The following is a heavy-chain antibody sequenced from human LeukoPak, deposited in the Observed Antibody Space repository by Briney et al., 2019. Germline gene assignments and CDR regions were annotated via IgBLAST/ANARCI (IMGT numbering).Heavy chain of an antibody. J-gene: IGHJ4*02. CDR1: GGSITHYY. CDR3: AGERGEEYSSGWYKRNYFDN. D-gene: IGHD6-19*01. V-gene: IGHV4-39*07. CDR2: GDYSGGT. Sequence: SETLSLTCTVSGGSITHYYWAWIRQPPGKGLEWIASGDYSGGTYYNPSLESRVAISADMSKNQFSLKLTSVTGADTAVYYCAGERGEEYSSGWYKRNYFDNWGQGIRVTVSS.